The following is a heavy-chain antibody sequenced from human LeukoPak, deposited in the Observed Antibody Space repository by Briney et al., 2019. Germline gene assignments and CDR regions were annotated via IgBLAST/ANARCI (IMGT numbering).Heavy chain of an antibody. J-gene: IGHJ4*02. V-gene: IGHV4-59*12. CDR2: IYYSGST. CDR1: GGSISSYY. D-gene: IGHD3-16*02. Sequence: SETLSLTCTVSGGSISSYYWSWIRQPPGKGLEWIGYIYYSGSTNYDPSLKSRVTISVDTSKNQFSLKLSSVTAADTAVYYCARDPSTYVWGSYRPYYFDYWGQGTLVTVSS. CDR3: ARDPSTYVWGSYRPYYFDY.